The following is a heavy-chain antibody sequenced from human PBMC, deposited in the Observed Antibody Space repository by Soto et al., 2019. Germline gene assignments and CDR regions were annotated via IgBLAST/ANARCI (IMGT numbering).Heavy chain of an antibody. D-gene: IGHD3-10*01. J-gene: IGHJ4*02. V-gene: IGHV3-33*01. CDR1: GFTFSSYG. Sequence: QVQLVESGGGVVQPGRSLRLSCAASGFTFSSYGMHWVRQAPGKGLEWVAVIWYDGSNKYYADSVKGRFTISRDNSKNTLYLQMNSRRAEDTAVYYCARDPKMRLWFGRNYYCDYWGQGTLVTVSS. CDR3: ARDPKMRLWFGRNYYCDY. CDR2: IWYDGSNK.